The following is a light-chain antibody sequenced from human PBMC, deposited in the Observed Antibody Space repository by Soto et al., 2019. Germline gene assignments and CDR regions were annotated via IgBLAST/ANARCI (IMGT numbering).Light chain of an antibody. CDR2: GAS. Sequence: EIVLTQSPGTLSLSPGERATLSCRASQSITNNYLAWYQQKPGRAHRLLIYGASSRATGIPDRFSGSGSGTGFTLTISRVEPEDFAMYYCQQYGYLVTFGGGTKVEIK. CDR3: QQYGYLVT. J-gene: IGKJ4*01. V-gene: IGKV3-20*01. CDR1: QSITNNY.